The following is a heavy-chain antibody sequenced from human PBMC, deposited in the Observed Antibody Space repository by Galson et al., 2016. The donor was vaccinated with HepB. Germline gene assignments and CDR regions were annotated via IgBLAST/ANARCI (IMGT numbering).Heavy chain of an antibody. V-gene: IGHV2-70*01. CDR3: ARVRGHSGWRGAYDY. CDR1: GFSLSTSGVC. CDR2: INWDDDK. J-gene: IGHJ4*02. D-gene: IGHD6-19*01. Sequence: PALVKPTQTLTLTCTFSGFSLSTSGVCVSWLRQPPGKALEWLALINWDDDKYYLTSLKTRLTISKDTSKNQVVLTMTNVDPADTATYHCARVRGHSGWRGAYDYWGLGTLVTVSP.